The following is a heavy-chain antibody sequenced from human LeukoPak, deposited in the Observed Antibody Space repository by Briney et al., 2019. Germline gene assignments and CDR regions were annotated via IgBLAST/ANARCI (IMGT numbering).Heavy chain of an antibody. CDR1: GFTFSSYA. CDR2: ISGSGGST. CDR3: AKDLVEDYGDYRWGGAFDI. V-gene: IGHV3-23*01. D-gene: IGHD4-17*01. J-gene: IGHJ3*02. Sequence: QAGGSLRLSCAASGFTFSSYAMSWVRQAPGKGLEWVSAISGSGGSTYYADSVKGRFTISRDNSKNTLYLQMNSLRAEDTAVYYCAKDLVEDYGDYRWGGAFDIWGQGTMVTVSS.